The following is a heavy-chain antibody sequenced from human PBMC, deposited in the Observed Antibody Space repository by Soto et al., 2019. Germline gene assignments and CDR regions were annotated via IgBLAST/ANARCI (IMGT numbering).Heavy chain of an antibody. CDR2: ISGSGGST. D-gene: IGHD6-13*01. CDR3: AKDHGSSWYEIDY. V-gene: IGHV3-23*01. CDR1: GFTFSNYA. Sequence: EVQLLESGGGLVQPGGSLRLSCAASGFTFSNYAVTWVRQAPGKGLEWVSTISGSGGSTYYADSVKGRFTISRDNSKNTLYLQMKSLRAEDTAVYYCAKDHGSSWYEIDYWGQGTLVTVSS. J-gene: IGHJ4*02.